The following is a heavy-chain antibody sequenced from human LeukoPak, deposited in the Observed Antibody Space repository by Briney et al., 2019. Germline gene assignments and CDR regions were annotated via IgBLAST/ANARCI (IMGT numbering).Heavy chain of an antibody. CDR3: AASLYDSSGYSRPPGLDY. CDR2: IIPILGIA. Sequence: ASVKVSCKASGGTFSSYAISWVRQAPGQGLEWMGRIIPILGIANYAQKFQGRVTITADKSTSTAYMELSSLRSEDTAVYYCAASLYDSSGYSRPPGLDYWGQGTLVTVSS. J-gene: IGHJ4*02. V-gene: IGHV1-69*04. D-gene: IGHD3-22*01. CDR1: GGTFSSYA.